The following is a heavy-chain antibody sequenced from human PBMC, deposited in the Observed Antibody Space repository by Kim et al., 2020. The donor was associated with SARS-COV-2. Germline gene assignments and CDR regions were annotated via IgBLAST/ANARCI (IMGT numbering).Heavy chain of an antibody. D-gene: IGHD3-22*01. V-gene: IGHV3-23*01. CDR3: AKDRLTLNYYDSSGYYYGRYFFDY. Sequence: GGSLRLSCATSGFTFNSYAMSWVRQAPGKGLDWVSGISGDGISTYYADSVKGRFTISRDNSKNTLYLQMNSLRAEDTAVYYCAKDRLTLNYYDSSGYYYGRYFFDYWGHGTVVTVSS. CDR1: GFTFNSYA. J-gene: IGHJ4*01. CDR2: ISGDGIST.